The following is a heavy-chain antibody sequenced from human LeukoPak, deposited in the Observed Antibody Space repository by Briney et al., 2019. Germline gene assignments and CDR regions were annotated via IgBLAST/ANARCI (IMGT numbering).Heavy chain of an antibody. D-gene: IGHD6-6*01. CDR3: AKGLYSSSSYSY. J-gene: IGHJ4*02. Sequence: PGRSLRLSCAASGFTFNSYGMHWVRQAPGKGLEWVAVISYDGSNKYYADSVKGRFTISRDNSKNTLYLQMNSLRAEDTAVYYCAKGLYSSSSYSYWGQGTLVTVSS. V-gene: IGHV3-30*18. CDR2: ISYDGSNK. CDR1: GFTFNSYG.